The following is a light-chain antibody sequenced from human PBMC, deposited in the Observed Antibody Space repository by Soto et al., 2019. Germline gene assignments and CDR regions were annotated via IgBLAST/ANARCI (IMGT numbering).Light chain of an antibody. CDR3: QLYGSSMYT. CDR2: GAS. V-gene: IGKV3-20*01. Sequence: EVVLTQSPGTLSLSPGERATLSCTASQTINSNFLIWYQQQPGQAPRLVIYGASTRANGIPDRFSGSGSGTDFTLTISRLEPGDFAVYYCQLYGSSMYTFGQGTKLEIK. J-gene: IGKJ2*01. CDR1: QTINSNF.